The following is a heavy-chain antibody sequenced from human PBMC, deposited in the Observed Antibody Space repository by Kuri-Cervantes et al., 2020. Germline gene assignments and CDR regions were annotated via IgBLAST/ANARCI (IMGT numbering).Heavy chain of an antibody. CDR3: ASNYYDSSGYLIDI. Sequence: SETLSLTCTVSGAPIISDFWSWIRQPPGKRLEWIAQIYYSGTTKYNPSLKSRVTISLDTSKNQFSLKLNSVTAADTAVYYCASNYYDSSGYLIDIWGQGTMVTVSS. CDR2: IYYSGTT. CDR1: GAPIISDF. V-gene: IGHV4-59*12. J-gene: IGHJ3*02. D-gene: IGHD3-22*01.